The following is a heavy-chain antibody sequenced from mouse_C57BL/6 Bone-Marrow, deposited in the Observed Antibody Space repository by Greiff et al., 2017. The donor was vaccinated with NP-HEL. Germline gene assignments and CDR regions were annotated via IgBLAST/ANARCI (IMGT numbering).Heavy chain of an antibody. J-gene: IGHJ4*01. Sequence: QVTLKVSGPGILQPSQTLSLTCSFSGFSLSTFGMGVGWIRQPSGKGLEWLAHIWWDDDKYYNPALKRRLTISKATSKNQVFLKISNVDTADTATYYCARNPTSTVVAKGYAMDDWGQGTSVTVSS. CDR2: IWWDDDK. D-gene: IGHD1-1*01. CDR1: GFSLSTFGMG. V-gene: IGHV8-8*01. CDR3: ARNPTSTVVAKGYAMDD.